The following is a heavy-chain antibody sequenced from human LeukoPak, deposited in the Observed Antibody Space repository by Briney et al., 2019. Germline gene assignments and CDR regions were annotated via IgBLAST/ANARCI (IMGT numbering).Heavy chain of an antibody. Sequence: GALRLSCAASGFTVSSNYMSWVRQAPGKGLGWVSVIYSGGSTYYADSVKGRFTISRDNSKNTLYLQMNSLRAEDTAVYYCASQYSGYDIAAYYYYGMDVWGQGTTVTVSS. CDR3: ASQYSGYDIAAYYYYGMDV. D-gene: IGHD5-12*01. CDR1: GFTVSSNY. J-gene: IGHJ6*02. CDR2: IYSGGST. V-gene: IGHV3-53*01.